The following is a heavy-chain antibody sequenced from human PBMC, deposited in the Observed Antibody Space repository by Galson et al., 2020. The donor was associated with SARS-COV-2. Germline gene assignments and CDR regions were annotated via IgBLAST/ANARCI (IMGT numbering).Heavy chain of an antibody. CDR1: GLTLSTSGVG. Sequence: KMSGPTLVNPTQTLTLICPFSGLTLSTSGVGVGGIRQPSGKSLQWLAPISWADDKRYSPFLKNRPTITKDTSKNQVVRTMTNMDPVDTATYYCAHRPDRAIGELFLGFDPWGQGTLVTVSS. CDR2: ISWADDK. V-gene: IGHV2-5*02. CDR3: AHRPDRAIGELFLGFDP. D-gene: IGHD3-10*01. J-gene: IGHJ5*02.